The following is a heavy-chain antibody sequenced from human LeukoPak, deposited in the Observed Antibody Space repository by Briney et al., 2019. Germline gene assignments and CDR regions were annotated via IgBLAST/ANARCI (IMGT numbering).Heavy chain of an antibody. CDR2: INPIFGTA. Sequence: SVKVSCKASGYTFTGYYMHWVRQAPGQGLEWMGWINPIFGTANYAQKFQGRVTITADESTSTAYMELSSLRSEDTAVYYCASGTGLSGDYWGQGTLATVSS. V-gene: IGHV1-69*13. CDR3: ASGTGLSGDY. J-gene: IGHJ4*02. CDR1: GYTFTGYY. D-gene: IGHD2-8*02.